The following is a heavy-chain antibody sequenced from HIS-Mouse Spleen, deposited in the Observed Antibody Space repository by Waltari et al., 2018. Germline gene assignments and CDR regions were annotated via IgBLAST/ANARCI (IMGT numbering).Heavy chain of an antibody. J-gene: IGHJ4*02. CDR2: MNPNRGNT. D-gene: IGHD4-4*01. CDR1: GYTFPSYD. CDR3: ARGHDYSNYFDD. V-gene: IGHV1-8*01. Sequence: QVQLVQSGAEVKKPGASVTVSCKASGYTFPSYDINWVRQATGQGLEWMGLMNPNRGNTGDAQKVQGRVTMTRNTSISTAYMELSSLRSEDTAVYYCARGHDYSNYFDDWGQGTLVTVSS.